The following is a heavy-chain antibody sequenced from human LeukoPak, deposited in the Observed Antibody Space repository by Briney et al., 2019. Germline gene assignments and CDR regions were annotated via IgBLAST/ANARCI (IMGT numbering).Heavy chain of an antibody. CDR1: GYTFTGYY. V-gene: IGHV1-2*02. CDR3: ARDCSGGSCHYFDY. D-gene: IGHD2-15*01. Sequence: ASVKVSCKASGYTFTGYYMHWVRQAPGQGLEWMGWINPNSGGTNYAQKFQGRVTMTRDTSISTAYMELSGLRSDDTAVYYCARDCSGGSCHYFDYWGQGTLVTVSS. CDR2: INPNSGGT. J-gene: IGHJ4*02.